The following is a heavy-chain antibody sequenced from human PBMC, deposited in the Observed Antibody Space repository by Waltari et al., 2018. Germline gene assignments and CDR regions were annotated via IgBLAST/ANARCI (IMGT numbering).Heavy chain of an antibody. D-gene: IGHD6-6*01. CDR1: GFSFSSYW. J-gene: IGHJ4*02. Sequence: EVQLVESGGGLVQPGGSLRLSCAASGFSFSSYWMTWVRQAPGKGLGGVASINGDGSAKQYVDSVKGRFTISRDNAKNSLYLQMNSLRADDTAVYYCARDSTRRFDYRGQGTLVTVSS. V-gene: IGHV3-7*01. CDR2: INGDGSAK. CDR3: ARDSTRRFDY.